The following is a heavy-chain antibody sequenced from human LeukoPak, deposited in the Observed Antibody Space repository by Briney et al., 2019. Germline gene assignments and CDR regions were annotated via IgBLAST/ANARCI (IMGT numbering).Heavy chain of an antibody. J-gene: IGHJ4*02. D-gene: IGHD3-10*01. CDR1: GYTFTDYY. CDR3: ARDSGEVPYY. V-gene: IGHV1-2*02. Sequence: ASVKVSCKASGYTFTDYYIHWVRQAPGQGLEWMGWINPNSGGTFYGQTFQGRITMTRDTSISTAYMELSRLTFDDTAVYYCARDSGEVPYYWGQGTLVTVSS. CDR2: INPNSGGT.